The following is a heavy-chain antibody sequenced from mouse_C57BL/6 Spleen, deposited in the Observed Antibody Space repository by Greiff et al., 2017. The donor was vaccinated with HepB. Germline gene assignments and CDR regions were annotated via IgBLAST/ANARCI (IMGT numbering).Heavy chain of an antibody. CDR1: GYTFTSYW. J-gene: IGHJ2*01. CDR3: ATLLLRQWDY. D-gene: IGHD1-1*01. V-gene: IGHV1-59*01. CDR2: IDPSDSYT. Sequence: QVQLQQPGAELVRPGTSVKLSCKASGYTFTSYWMHWVKQRPGQGLEWIGVIDPSDSYTNYNQKFKGKATLTVDTSSSTAYMQLSSLTSEDSAVYYCATLLLRQWDYWGQGTTLTVSS.